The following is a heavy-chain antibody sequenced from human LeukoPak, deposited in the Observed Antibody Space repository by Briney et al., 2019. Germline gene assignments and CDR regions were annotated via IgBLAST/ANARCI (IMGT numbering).Heavy chain of an antibody. CDR2: INPNSGGT. CDR3: ARDEEGSGWSHEAYFDL. J-gene: IGHJ2*01. CDR1: GYTFTGYY. D-gene: IGHD6-19*01. Sequence: ASVKVSCKASGYTFTGYYMHWVRQAPGQGLEWMGWINPNSGGTNYAQKFQGWVTMTRDTSISTAYMELSRLRSGDTAVYYCARDEEGSGWSHEAYFDLWGRGTLVTVSS. V-gene: IGHV1-2*04.